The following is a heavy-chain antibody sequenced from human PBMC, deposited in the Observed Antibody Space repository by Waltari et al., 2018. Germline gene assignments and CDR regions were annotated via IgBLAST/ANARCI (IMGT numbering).Heavy chain of an antibody. CDR2: ISSSSSYI. CDR1: GFTFSSYS. CDR3: AGAYDILTGYPPLFDY. Sequence: EVQLVESGGGLVKPGGSLRLSCAASGFTFSSYSMNWVRQAPGEGLEWVSSISSSSSYIYYAGSVKGRFTISRDKAKNSLYLQMNSLRAEDTAVYYCAGAYDILTGYPPLFDYWGQGTLVTVSS. D-gene: IGHD3-9*01. V-gene: IGHV3-21*01. J-gene: IGHJ4*02.